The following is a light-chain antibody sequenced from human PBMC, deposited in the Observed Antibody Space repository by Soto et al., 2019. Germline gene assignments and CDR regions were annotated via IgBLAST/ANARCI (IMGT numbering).Light chain of an antibody. V-gene: IGKV1-8*01. CDR2: AAS. Sequence: AIRMTQSPSSLSASTGDRVTITCRTSQGISSYFAWYQQKPGKAPKLLIYAASTLQSGVPSRFSGSGSGTDFTLTISCLQSEDFATYYRQQYYNYPFTFGPGTKVDIK. CDR3: QQYYNYPFT. CDR1: QGISSY. J-gene: IGKJ3*01.